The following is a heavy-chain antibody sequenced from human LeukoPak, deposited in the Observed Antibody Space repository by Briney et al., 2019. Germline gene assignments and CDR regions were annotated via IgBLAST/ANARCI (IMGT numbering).Heavy chain of an antibody. CDR2: IRSQAYGGTI. D-gene: IGHD2-2*01. CDR1: GFTFSNYA. J-gene: IGHJ3*02. V-gene: IGHV3-49*04. Sequence: PGGSLRLSCAASGFTFSNYAMSWVRQAPGKGLEWLGFIRSQAYGGTIEYAASVKGRFSISRDNSKSIADLQINSLKTEDTAVYYCARGGDFGVPAPLGIDAFDIWGQGTMVTVSS. CDR3: ARGGDFGVPAPLGIDAFDI.